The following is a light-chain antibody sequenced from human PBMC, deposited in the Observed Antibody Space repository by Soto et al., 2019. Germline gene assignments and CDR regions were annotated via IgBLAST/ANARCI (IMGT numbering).Light chain of an antibody. CDR2: EVN. J-gene: IGLJ1*01. CDR3: SSYSSSATPYV. V-gene: IGLV2-8*01. Sequence: QSALTQPPSASGSPGQSVAISCTGTSSDVGGYNYVSWYQQHPGKAPKLMIYEVNKRPSGVPDRFSGSKSGNAAFLTISGLQAEDEADYYCSSYSSSATPYVFGTGTKLTVL. CDR1: SSDVGGYNY.